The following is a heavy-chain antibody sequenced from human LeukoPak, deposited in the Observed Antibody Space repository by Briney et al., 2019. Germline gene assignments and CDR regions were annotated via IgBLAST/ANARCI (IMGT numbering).Heavy chain of an antibody. CDR1: GGSLSGYY. CDR3: ARFGSRIGTGASFGFDS. Sequence: PSETLSLTCAVYGGSLSGYYWSWIRQPPGKGLEWIGEINHSGSTNYNPSLKSRVTISVDTSKNQFSLKLRSVTAADTAVYYCARFGSRIGTGASFGFDSWGQGTLVLVSS. D-gene: IGHD1-14*01. CDR2: INHSGST. V-gene: IGHV4-34*01. J-gene: IGHJ4*02.